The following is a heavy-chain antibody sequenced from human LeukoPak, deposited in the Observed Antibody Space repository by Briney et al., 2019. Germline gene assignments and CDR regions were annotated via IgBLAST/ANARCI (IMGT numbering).Heavy chain of an antibody. CDR3: AGLNSGSYYGRLDY. V-gene: IGHV1-2*02. CDR1: GYTFTGYY. CDR2: INPNSGGT. D-gene: IGHD1-26*01. Sequence: GASVKVSCKASGYTFTGYYMHWVRQAPGQGLEWMGWINPNSGGTNYAQKFQGRVTMTRDTSISTAYMELSRLRSDDTAVYYCAGLNSGSYYGRLDYWGQGTLVTVSS. J-gene: IGHJ4*02.